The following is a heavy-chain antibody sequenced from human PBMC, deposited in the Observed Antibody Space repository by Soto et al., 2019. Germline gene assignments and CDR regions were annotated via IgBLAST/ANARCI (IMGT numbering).Heavy chain of an antibody. CDR1: GFTFTTYV. Sequence: QVHLVESGGGVVQPGRSLRLSCATSGFTFTTYVMHWVRQTPGKGLEWVANVWYDGRQKWYADLAKGRFTISRHNSEKRVSPPRSRLACEHTAVYYCATEPVWSIWRIGRWGITNWGQGTGVTASP. J-gene: IGHJ4*02. CDR3: ATEPVWSIWRIGRWGITN. CDR2: VWYDGRQK. D-gene: IGHD3-16*01. V-gene: IGHV3-33*03.